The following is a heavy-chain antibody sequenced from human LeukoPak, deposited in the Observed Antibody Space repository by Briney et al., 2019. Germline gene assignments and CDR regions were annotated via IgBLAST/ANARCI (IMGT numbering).Heavy chain of an antibody. CDR1: GDSLFSNDAA. J-gene: IGHJ5*02. CDR2: TYYRSKWYN. D-gene: IGHD5-24*01. Sequence: SQTLSLTCAISGDSLFSNDAACNWIRQSPSRGLEWLGRTYYRSKWYNNYAVSVRSRITINPDTSKHQFSLQLQSLTPEYTAVYYCARGPPLGSTGYNYIHTWFAPRGQGNPVTVS. CDR3: ARGPPLGSTGYNYIHTWFAP. V-gene: IGHV6-1*01.